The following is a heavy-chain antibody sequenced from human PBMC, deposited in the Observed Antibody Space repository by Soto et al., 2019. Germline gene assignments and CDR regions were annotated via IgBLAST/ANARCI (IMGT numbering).Heavy chain of an antibody. D-gene: IGHD1-20*01. CDR3: ARHNYNWFDP. CDR2: IYYSGST. Sequence: PSETLSLTCTVSGGSIGSYYWSWIRQPPGKGLEWIGYIYYSGSTNYNPSLKSRVTISVDTSKNQFSLKLSSVTAADTAVYYCARHNYNWFDPWGQGTLVTVSS. CDR1: GGSIGSYY. V-gene: IGHV4-59*08. J-gene: IGHJ5*02.